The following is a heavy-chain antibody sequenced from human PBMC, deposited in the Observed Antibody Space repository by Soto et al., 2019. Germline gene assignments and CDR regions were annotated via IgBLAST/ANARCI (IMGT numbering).Heavy chain of an antibody. D-gene: IGHD2-8*01. V-gene: IGHV1-69*13. J-gene: IGHJ4*02. Sequence: SVKVSCKASGGTFSSYAISWGRQAPGQGLEWMGGIIPIFGTANYAQKFQGRVTITADESTSTAYMELSSLRSEDTDVYYCARDTCTNGVCSLPFDYWGQGTLVTVSS. CDR1: GGTFSSYA. CDR2: IIPIFGTA. CDR3: ARDTCTNGVCSLPFDY.